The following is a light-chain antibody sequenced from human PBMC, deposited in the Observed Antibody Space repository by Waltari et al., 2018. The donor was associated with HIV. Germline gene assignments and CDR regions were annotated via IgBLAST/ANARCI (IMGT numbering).Light chain of an antibody. V-gene: IGLV2-18*02. CDR1: ISDVGIYNR. CDR2: YVT. J-gene: IGLJ1*01. CDR3: CSYTIANTFV. Sequence: QSALTQTPSVSGSPGQSVTISCTGTISDVGIYNRFYWYQQSPGTAPKLILFYVTKRPSGVPVRFSGSKSDNTASLTISGLQAEDDADYSCCSYTIANTFVFGTGTMVTVL.